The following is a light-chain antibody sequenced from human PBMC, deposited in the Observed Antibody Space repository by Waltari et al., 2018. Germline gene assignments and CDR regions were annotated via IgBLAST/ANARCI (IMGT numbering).Light chain of an antibody. V-gene: IGLV2-14*03. CDR3: SSYTTSTTLLVV. CDR2: DVN. Sequence: QSALTQPASVSGSPGQSITISCTGTTSDIGTYNYVSWYQQHPGKAPKLMLFDVNNRPSGFSGRFSGSKSGNTASLTIAGLQAEDEADYYCSSYTTSTTLLVVFGGGTKLTVL. CDR1: TSDIGTYNY. J-gene: IGLJ2*01.